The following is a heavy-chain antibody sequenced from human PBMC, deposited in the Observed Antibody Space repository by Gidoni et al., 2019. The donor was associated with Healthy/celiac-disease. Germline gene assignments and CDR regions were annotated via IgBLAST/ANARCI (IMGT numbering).Heavy chain of an antibody. CDR1: GYLFTSYY. Sequence: QVQLVQSGAEAKKPGASVKVSCKASGYLFTSYYMHWVRQAPGQGLEWMGIINPSGGSTSYAQKFQGRVTMTRDTSTSTVYMELGSLRSEDTAVYYCARFPYGYGDYVYYFDYWGQGTLVTVSS. CDR2: INPSGGST. V-gene: IGHV1-46*01. D-gene: IGHD4-17*01. J-gene: IGHJ4*02. CDR3: ARFPYGYGDYVYYFDY.